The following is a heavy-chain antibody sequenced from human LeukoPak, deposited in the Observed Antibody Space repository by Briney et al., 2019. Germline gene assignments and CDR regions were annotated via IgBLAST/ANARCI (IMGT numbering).Heavy chain of an antibody. J-gene: IGHJ4*02. CDR1: EFTFSSYA. D-gene: IGHD1-26*01. Sequence: PGGSLRLSCVGSEFTFSSYAMSWVRQAPGKGLEWVSAISGSGGDTYYADSVKGRFTISRDNSKNTLYLQMNSLRAEDTAVYYRAKGRWDPGYYFEYWGQGTLVTVSS. CDR2: ISGSGGDT. V-gene: IGHV3-23*01. CDR3: AKGRWDPGYYFEY.